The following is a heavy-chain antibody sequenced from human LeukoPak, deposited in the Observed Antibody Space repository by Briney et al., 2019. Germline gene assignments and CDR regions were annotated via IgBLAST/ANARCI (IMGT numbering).Heavy chain of an antibody. Sequence: ASVKVSCKASGYTFTSYAMNWVRQAPGQGLEWMGWINTNTGNPTYAQGFTGRFVFSLDTSVSTAYLQISSLKAEDTAVYYCARSNLDILTGYYMTYFDYWGQGTLVTVSS. CDR2: INTNTGNP. V-gene: IGHV7-4-1*02. D-gene: IGHD3-9*01. CDR3: ARSNLDILTGYYMTYFDY. CDR1: GYTFTSYA. J-gene: IGHJ4*02.